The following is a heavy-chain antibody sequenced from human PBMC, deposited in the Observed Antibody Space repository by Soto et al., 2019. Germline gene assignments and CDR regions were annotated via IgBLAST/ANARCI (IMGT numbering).Heavy chain of an antibody. CDR3: ARGYSSSSYFDY. CDR2: IYYSGST. J-gene: IGHJ4*02. Sequence: SETLSLTCTVSGGSISSSSYYWGWIRQPPGKGLEWIGSIYYSGSTYYNPSHKSRVTISVDTSKNQFSLKLSSVTAADTAVYYCARGYSSSSYFDYWGQGTLVTVSS. D-gene: IGHD6-6*01. V-gene: IGHV4-39*01. CDR1: GGSISSSSYY.